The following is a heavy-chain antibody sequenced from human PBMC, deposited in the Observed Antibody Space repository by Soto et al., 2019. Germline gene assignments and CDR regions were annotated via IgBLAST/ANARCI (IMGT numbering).Heavy chain of an antibody. J-gene: IGHJ5*02. Sequence: GASVKVSCKASGYTFTSYDINWVRQATGQGLEWMGWMNPNSGNTGYAQKFQGRVTMTRNTSISTAYMELSSLRSEDTAVYYCARDHGVSAPNWFDPWGQGTPVTVSS. CDR1: GYTFTSYD. V-gene: IGHV1-8*01. D-gene: IGHD3-16*01. CDR2: MNPNSGNT. CDR3: ARDHGVSAPNWFDP.